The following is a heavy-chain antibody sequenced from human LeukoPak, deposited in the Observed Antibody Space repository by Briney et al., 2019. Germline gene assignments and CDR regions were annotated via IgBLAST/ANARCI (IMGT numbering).Heavy chain of an antibody. J-gene: IGHJ4*02. D-gene: IGHD3-22*01. CDR2: ISNDGGGT. CDR1: GFIFNNYG. V-gene: IGHV3-23*01. CDR3: AKGSSGYFFDL. Sequence: GGSLRLSCAASGFIFNNYGLVWVRQAPGKGLEWVSAISNDGGGTTYADFVKGWFSVSRDNSKNTLFLQMNSLRAEDTALYYCAKGSSGYFFDLWGQGTLVTVSS.